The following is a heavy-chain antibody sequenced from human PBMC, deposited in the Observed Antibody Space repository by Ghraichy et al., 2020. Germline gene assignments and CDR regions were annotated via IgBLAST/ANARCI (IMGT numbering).Heavy chain of an antibody. CDR3: ARGGGRDYYSYGMDV. CDR1: GGSISSYY. D-gene: IGHD3-16*01. CDR2: IYYSGST. J-gene: IGHJ6*02. V-gene: IGHV4-59*01. Sequence: SETLSLTCTVSGGSISSYYWSWIRQPPGKGLEWIGYIYYSGSTNYNPSLKSRVTISVDTSKNQFSLKLSSVTAADTAVYYCARGGGRDYYSYGMDVWGQGTTVTVSS.